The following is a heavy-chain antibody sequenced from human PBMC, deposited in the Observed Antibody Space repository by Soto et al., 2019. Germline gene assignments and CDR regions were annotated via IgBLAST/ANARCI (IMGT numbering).Heavy chain of an antibody. CDR1: GFTFSSYS. D-gene: IGHD6-13*01. V-gene: IGHV3-48*01. Sequence: GGSLRLSCAASGFTFSSYSMNWVRQAPGKGLEWVSYISSSSSTIYYADSVKGRFTISRDNAKNSLYLQMNSLRAEDTAVYYCARGGPYSSSPYYYYYMDVWGKGTTVTVSS. CDR2: ISSSSSTI. J-gene: IGHJ6*03. CDR3: ARGGPYSSSPYYYYYMDV.